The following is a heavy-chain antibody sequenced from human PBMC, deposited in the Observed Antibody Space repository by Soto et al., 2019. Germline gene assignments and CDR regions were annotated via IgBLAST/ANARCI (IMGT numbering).Heavy chain of an antibody. Sequence: GTSLKISCKTSGYTFVLDWVTWVRHVAGKGLAYVGKIDPSDPYTEYNPSLQGDVTSSDDKSNATSYLQWSTLEASDTAIYYCGRTNETGEGIDWGQGTLVTVSS. D-gene: IGHD7-27*01. J-gene: IGHJ4*01. CDR3: GRTNETGEGID. CDR1: GYTFVLDW. V-gene: IGHV5-10-1*01. CDR2: IDPSDPYT.